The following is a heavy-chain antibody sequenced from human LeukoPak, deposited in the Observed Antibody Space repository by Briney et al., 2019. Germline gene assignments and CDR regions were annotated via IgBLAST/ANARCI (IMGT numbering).Heavy chain of an antibody. V-gene: IGHV3-74*01. J-gene: IGHJ4*02. CDR3: VSFYETY. Sequence: RGSLRLSCAASGNYWMHWVRQAPGKGLVWVSHINSDGSWTSYADSVKGRFTISKDNAKNTVYLQMNSLRAEDTAVYYCVSFYETYWGQGTLVTVSS. CDR2: INSDGSWT. D-gene: IGHD2/OR15-2a*01. CDR1: GNYW.